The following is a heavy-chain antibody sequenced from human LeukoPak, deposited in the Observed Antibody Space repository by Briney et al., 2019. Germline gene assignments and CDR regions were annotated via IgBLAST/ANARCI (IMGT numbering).Heavy chain of an antibody. V-gene: IGHV5-51*01. CDR3: ARHGRWELDY. J-gene: IGHJ4*02. Sequence: GESLKISCKASGYSFATAWTAWVRQMPGKGLEWMGIVYPGDSDSKYNPSFQGHVTISADKSITTAYLKWASLKASDTAIYYCARHGRWELDYWGQGTLVSVSS. D-gene: IGHD4-23*01. CDR1: GYSFATAW. CDR2: VYPGDSDS.